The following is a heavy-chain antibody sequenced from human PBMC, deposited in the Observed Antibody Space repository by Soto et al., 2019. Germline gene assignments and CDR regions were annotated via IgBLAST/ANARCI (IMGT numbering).Heavy chain of an antibody. CDR3: AKYDSSSLWFGDLMGAFDI. V-gene: IGHV3-23*01. J-gene: IGHJ3*02. CDR1: GFTFSSYA. Sequence: GGSLRLSCAASGFTFSSYAMSWVRQAPGKGLEWVSAISGSGGSTYYADSVKGRFTISRDNSKNTLYLQMNSLRAEDTAVYYCAKYDSSSLWFGDLMGAFDIWGQGTMVTVSS. CDR2: ISGSGGST. D-gene: IGHD3-10*01.